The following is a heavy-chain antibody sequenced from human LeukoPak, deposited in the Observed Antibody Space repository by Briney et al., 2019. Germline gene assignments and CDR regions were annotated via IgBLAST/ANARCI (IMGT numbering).Heavy chain of an antibody. CDR2: INPNSGGT. D-gene: IGHD6-6*01. Sequence: ASVKVSCKASGYTFTGYYMHWVRQAPGQGLEWMGWINPNSGGTNYAQKFQGRVAMTRDTSISTAYMELSRLRSDDTAVYYCARALEYSSSFSYYYYYMDVWGKGTTVTVSS. CDR1: GYTFTGYY. J-gene: IGHJ6*03. CDR3: ARALEYSSSFSYYYYYMDV. V-gene: IGHV1-2*02.